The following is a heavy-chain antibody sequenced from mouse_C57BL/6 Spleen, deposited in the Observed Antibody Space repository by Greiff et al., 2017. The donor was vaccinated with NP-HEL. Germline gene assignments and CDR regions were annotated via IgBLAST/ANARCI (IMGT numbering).Heavy chain of an antibody. CDR1: GYTFTSYW. J-gene: IGHJ2*01. V-gene: IGHV1-74*01. D-gene: IGHD1-1*01. Sequence: QVQLQQPGAELVKPGASVKVSCKASGYTFTSYWMHWVKQRPGQGLEWIGRIHPSDSDTNYNQKFKGKATLTVDKSSSTAYMQLSSLTSGDSAVYYCAIGNYYGSSYVFDYWGQGTTLTVSS. CDR3: AIGNYYGSSYVFDY. CDR2: IHPSDSDT.